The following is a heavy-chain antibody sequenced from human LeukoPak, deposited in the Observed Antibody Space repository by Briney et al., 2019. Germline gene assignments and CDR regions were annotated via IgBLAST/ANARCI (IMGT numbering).Heavy chain of an antibody. J-gene: IGHJ4*02. D-gene: IGHD1-26*01. CDR2: ISSDGDYI. CDR3: ARGPATRVYYFDY. V-gene: IGHV3-21*01. CDR1: GFSFSVYS. Sequence: GGSLRLSCAASGFSFSVYSLSWVRQAPGKGLEWVSSISSDGDYIYYADSLKGRFTISRDNAKNSLYLQMNNLRAEDTAVYYCARGPATRVYYFDYWGQGTLVTVSS.